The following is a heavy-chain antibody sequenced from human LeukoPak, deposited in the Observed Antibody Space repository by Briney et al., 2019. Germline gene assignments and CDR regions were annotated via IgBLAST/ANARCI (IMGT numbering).Heavy chain of an antibody. J-gene: IGHJ4*02. CDR3: ARDWDSGSYPADY. CDR2: INPNSGGA. V-gene: IGHV1-2*02. Sequence: ASVKVSCKASGYTFTGYYMHWVRQAPGQGLEWMGWINPNSGGANYAQKSQGRVTMTRDTSISTAYMELSRLRSDDTAVYYCARDWDSGSYPADYWGQGTLVTVSS. CDR1: GYTFTGYY. D-gene: IGHD1-26*01.